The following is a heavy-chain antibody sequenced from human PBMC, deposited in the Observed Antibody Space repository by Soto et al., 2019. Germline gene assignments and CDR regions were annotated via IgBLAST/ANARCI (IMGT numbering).Heavy chain of an antibody. D-gene: IGHD3-3*01. CDR1: GYTFTSYD. J-gene: IGHJ6*02. Sequence: ASVKVSCKASGYTFTSYDINWVRQATGQGLEWMGWMNPNSGNTGYAQKFQGRVTMTRNTSISTAYMELSSLRSEDTAVYYCARSSRLRFWEWLSSYYYYGMDVWGQGTRVTVSS. CDR2: MNPNSGNT. CDR3: ARSSRLRFWEWLSSYYYYGMDV. V-gene: IGHV1-8*01.